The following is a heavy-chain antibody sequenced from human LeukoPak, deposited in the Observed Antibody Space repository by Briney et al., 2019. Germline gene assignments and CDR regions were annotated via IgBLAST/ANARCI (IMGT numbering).Heavy chain of an antibody. J-gene: IGHJ3*02. D-gene: IGHD6-19*01. CDR1: GFTFSSYG. Sequence: GGSLRLSCAASGFTFSSYGMHWVRQAPGKGLEWVSDIWDDGSNKDYADSVKGRFTISRDNAKNTLYLQMNSLRAEDTAVYYCPRDLGVRTSSGWYDAFAIWGQGTIVTASP. CDR2: IWDDGSNK. V-gene: IGHV3-33*01. CDR3: PRDLGVRTSSGWYDAFAI.